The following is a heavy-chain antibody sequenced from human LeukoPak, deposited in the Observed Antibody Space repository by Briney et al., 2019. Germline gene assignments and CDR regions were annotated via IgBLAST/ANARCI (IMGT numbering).Heavy chain of an antibody. CDR1: GLTFRSYG. J-gene: IGHJ4*02. V-gene: IGHV3-48*03. CDR3: ASEFIVGATFDY. CDR2: ITSSGSTI. D-gene: IGHD1-26*01. Sequence: GGSLRLSCAASGLTFRSYGMNWVRQAPGKGLEWVSYITSSGSTIYYADSVKGRFTISRDNAKTSLYLQMNSLRAEDTAVYYCASEFIVGATFDYWGQGTLVTVSS.